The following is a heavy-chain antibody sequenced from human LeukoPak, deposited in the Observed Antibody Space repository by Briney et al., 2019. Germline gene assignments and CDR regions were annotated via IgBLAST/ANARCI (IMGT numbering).Heavy chain of an antibody. V-gene: IGHV3-30-3*01. CDR2: ISYGGSNK. CDR3: ARDLVECGGGSCPTQGAYGMDV. CDR1: GFTFSSYA. Sequence: GRSLRLSRAASGFTFSSYAMHWVRQAPGKGLEWVAVISYGGSNKDYADSVKGRFTISRDNSKNTLYLQMNSLRAEDTAVYFCARDLVECGGGSCPTQGAYGMDVWGQGATVTISS. J-gene: IGHJ6*02. D-gene: IGHD2-15*01.